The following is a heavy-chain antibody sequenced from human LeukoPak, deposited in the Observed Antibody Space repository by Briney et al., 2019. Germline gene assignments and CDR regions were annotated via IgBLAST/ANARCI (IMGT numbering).Heavy chain of an antibody. CDR1: GGTFSSYA. D-gene: IGHD3-10*01. CDR3: ARAGRGSGSYYRQYYYGMDV. Sequence: ASVKVSCKASGGTFSSYAISWVRQAPGQGLEWMGGIIPIFGTANYAQKFQGRVTITADKSTSTAYMELSSPRSEDTAVYYCARAGRGSGSYYRQYYYGMDVWGKGTRSPSPQ. V-gene: IGHV1-69*06. CDR2: IIPIFGTA. J-gene: IGHJ6*04.